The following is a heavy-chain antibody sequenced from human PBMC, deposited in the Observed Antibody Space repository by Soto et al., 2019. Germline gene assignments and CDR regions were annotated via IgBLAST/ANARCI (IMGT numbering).Heavy chain of an antibody. V-gene: IGHV1-18*01. CDR1: GGTFSSYT. J-gene: IGHJ5*02. Sequence: GASVKVSCKASGGTFSSYTISWVRQAPGQGLEWMGWISAYNGNTNYAQKLQGRVTMTTDTSTSTAYMELRSLRSDDTAVYYCARVNEVWFDPWGQGTLVTVSS. CDR2: ISAYNGNT. CDR3: ARVNEVWFDP.